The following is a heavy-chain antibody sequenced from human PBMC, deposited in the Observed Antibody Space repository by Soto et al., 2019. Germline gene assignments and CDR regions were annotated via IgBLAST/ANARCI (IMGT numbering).Heavy chain of an antibody. CDR2: INSDGVSL. CDR1: GFTFRSYA. V-gene: IGHV3-74*01. D-gene: IGHD1-7*01. J-gene: IGHJ4*02. CDR3: AKGLGNYWAFDY. Sequence: GGSLRLSCAASGFTFRSYAMSWVRQAPGKGLEWVSRINSDGVSLSYADSVQGRFTISRDKAKNTLYLQMNSLRADDTAVYYCAKGLGNYWAFDYSGQGTLVTVPS.